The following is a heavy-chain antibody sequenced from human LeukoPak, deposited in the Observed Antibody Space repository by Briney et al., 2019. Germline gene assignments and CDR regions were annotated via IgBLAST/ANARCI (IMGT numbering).Heavy chain of an antibody. J-gene: IGHJ4*02. CDR2: ISSSGSTI. D-gene: IGHD6-19*01. Sequence: GGSLRLSCAASGFTFNTYSMSWVRHAPGKGLEWVSYISSSGSTIYYADSVKGRFTISRDNAKNSLYLQMNSLRAEDTAVYYCARVWYSSGWYYDYWGQGTLVTVSS. CDR1: GFTFNTYS. V-gene: IGHV3-48*04. CDR3: ARVWYSSGWYYDY.